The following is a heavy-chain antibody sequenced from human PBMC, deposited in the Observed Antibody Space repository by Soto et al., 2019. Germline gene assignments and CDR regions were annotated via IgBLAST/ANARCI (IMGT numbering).Heavy chain of an antibody. D-gene: IGHD3-22*01. CDR3: TTFPFYDSSGYYDGWFDP. Sequence: GGSLRLSCAASGFTFSNAWMSWVRQAPGKGLEWVGRIKSKTDGGTTDYAAPVKGRFTISRDDSKNTLYLQMNSLKTEDTAVYYCTTFPFYDSSGYYDGWFDPWGQGTLVTVSS. CDR2: IKSKTDGGTT. CDR1: GFTFSNAW. J-gene: IGHJ5*02. V-gene: IGHV3-15*01.